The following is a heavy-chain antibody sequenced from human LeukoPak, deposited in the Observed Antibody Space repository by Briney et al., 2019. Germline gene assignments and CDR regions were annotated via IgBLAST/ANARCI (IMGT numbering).Heavy chain of an antibody. V-gene: IGHV1-8*01. J-gene: IGHJ6*02. CDR3: ARFASGWNYYYGMDV. D-gene: IGHD2-15*01. CDR1: GYTFTSYD. Sequence: EASVNVSCKASGYTFTSYDINWVRQATGQGLEWMGWMNPNSGNTGYAQKFQGRVTMTRNTSISTAYMELSSLRSEDTAVYYCARFASGWNYYYGMDVWGQGTTVTVSS. CDR2: MNPNSGNT.